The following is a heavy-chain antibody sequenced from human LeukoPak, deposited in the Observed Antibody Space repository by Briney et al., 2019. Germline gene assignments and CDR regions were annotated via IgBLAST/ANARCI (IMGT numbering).Heavy chain of an antibody. Sequence: GGSLRLSCAASGSTFSSYAMSWVRQAPGKGLEWVSAISGSGGSTYYADSVKGRFTISRDNSKNTLYLQMNSLRAEDTAVYYCAKREVYCSGGSCYYGMDVWGQGTTVTVSS. CDR2: ISGSGGST. D-gene: IGHD2-15*01. V-gene: IGHV3-23*01. J-gene: IGHJ6*02. CDR1: GSTFSSYA. CDR3: AKREVYCSGGSCYYGMDV.